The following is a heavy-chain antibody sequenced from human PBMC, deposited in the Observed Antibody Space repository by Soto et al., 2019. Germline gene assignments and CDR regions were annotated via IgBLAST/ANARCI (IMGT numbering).Heavy chain of an antibody. CDR1: GFTFSGYG. V-gene: IGHV3-74*01. Sequence: GGSLRLSCAACGFTFSGYGIHWVRQVPWKGLVWVCRINSDGIITGYAASVKGRFTISRENAKKTLYLQMSNLGVEDTAVYFCARVGATTCHCGQRTLFAVCS. CDR3: ARVGATTCH. CDR2: INSDGIIT. J-gene: IGHJ4*02. D-gene: IGHD1-26*01.